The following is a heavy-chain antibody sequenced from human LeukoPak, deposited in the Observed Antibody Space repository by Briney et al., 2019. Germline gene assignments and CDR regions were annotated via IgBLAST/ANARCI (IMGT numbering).Heavy chain of an antibody. CDR2: IVVGSGNT. Sequence: SVKVSCKASGFTFTSSAVQWVRQARGQRLEWIGWIVVGSGNTNYAQKFQERVTITRDMSTSTAYMELSSLRSEDTAVYYCAAVRGTTVVTQDFDYWGQGTLVTVSS. CDR3: AAVRGTTVVTQDFDY. V-gene: IGHV1-58*01. CDR1: GFTFTSSA. D-gene: IGHD4-23*01. J-gene: IGHJ4*02.